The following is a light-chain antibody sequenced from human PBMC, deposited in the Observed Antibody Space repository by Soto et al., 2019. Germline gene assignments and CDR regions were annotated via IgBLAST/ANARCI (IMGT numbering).Light chain of an antibody. CDR1: SSDVGGNNL. Sequence: QSALTQPPSASGSPGQSVTISCTGSSSDVGGNNLVSWYQQHPGKAPKLIIYEVIKRPSGVPDRFSGSKSGDTASLTVSGLQAEDEADYYCSSYGGRNDFHYVFGTWTKLTVL. J-gene: IGLJ1*01. CDR3: SSYGGRNDFHYV. CDR2: EVI. V-gene: IGLV2-8*01.